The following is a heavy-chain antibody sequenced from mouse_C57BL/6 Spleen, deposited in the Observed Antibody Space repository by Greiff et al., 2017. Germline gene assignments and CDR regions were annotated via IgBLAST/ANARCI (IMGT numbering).Heavy chain of an antibody. CDR1: GFNIKDDY. CDR3: TTGRYYFDY. V-gene: IGHV14-4*01. J-gene: IGHJ2*01. CDR2: IDPENGDT. D-gene: IGHD6-1*01. Sequence: VQLQQSGAELVRPGASVKLSCTASGFNIKDDYMHWVKQRPEQGLEWIGWIDPENGDTEYASKFQGKATITADTSSNTAYLQLRSLTSEDTAVYYCTTGRYYFDYWGQGTTLTVSS.